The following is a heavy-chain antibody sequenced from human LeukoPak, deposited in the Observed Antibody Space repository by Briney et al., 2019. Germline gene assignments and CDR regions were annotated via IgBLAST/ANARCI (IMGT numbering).Heavy chain of an antibody. J-gene: IGHJ4*02. CDR2: ISSDGSST. Sequence: GGSQRLPGAASGFTFSSYWMHWVRHPPGKGLVWVSRISSDGSSTTYADSVKGRFTISRDNAKNTLFLQMNSLRAEDTAVYYCARGYSGTYRLDYWGRGTLVTVS. CDR3: ARGYSGTYRLDY. CDR1: GFTFSSYW. D-gene: IGHD1-26*01. V-gene: IGHV3-74*01.